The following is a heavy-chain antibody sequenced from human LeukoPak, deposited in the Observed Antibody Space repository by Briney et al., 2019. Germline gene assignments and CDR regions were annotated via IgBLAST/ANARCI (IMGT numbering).Heavy chain of an antibody. D-gene: IGHD2-2*01. Sequence: SETLSLTCTVSGGSISSYYWSWIRQPAGKGLEWIGRIYTSGSTNYNPSLKSRVTMSVDTSKNQFSLKLSSVTAADTAVYYCARGDVVVPAAQAFDYWGQGTLVTVSS. CDR1: GGSISSYY. J-gene: IGHJ4*02. CDR3: ARGDVVVPAAQAFDY. CDR2: IYTSGST. V-gene: IGHV4-4*07.